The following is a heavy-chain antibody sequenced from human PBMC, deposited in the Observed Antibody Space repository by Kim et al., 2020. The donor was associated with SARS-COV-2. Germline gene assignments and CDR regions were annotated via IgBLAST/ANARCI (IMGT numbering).Heavy chain of an antibody. J-gene: IGHJ3*01. D-gene: IGHD3-10*01. Sequence: FKAECVTGQFTISKDKSKNTVYLQLNILRAEDTAMYYCVRQEAGSNFDVWGQGTMVTVSS. CDR3: VRQEAGSNFDV. V-gene: IGHV3-30*07.